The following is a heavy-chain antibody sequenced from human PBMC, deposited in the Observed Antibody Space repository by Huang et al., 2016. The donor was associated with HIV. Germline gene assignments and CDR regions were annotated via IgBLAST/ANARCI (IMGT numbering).Heavy chain of an antibody. CDR1: GGSFSGYY. CDR2: INPSGNT. CDR3: ARRYNSRRDY. V-gene: IGHV4-34*02. Sequence: QVQLEQWGAGLLKASETLSLTCAVYGGSFSGYYWNWLRQAPGKGLEWVSEINPSGNTNYNPSLKSRVNMSVDTSKSQFSLYLTSLSAADTGTYFCARRYNSRRDYWGRGTLVTVHS. J-gene: IGHJ4*02. D-gene: IGHD3-22*01.